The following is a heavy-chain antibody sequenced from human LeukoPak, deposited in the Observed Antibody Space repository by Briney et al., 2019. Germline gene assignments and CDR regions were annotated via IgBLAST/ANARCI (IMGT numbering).Heavy chain of an antibody. Sequence: ASVKVSCKASGYTFIDYGLNWVRQAPGQGLEWMGWISAYNGNTKYAQNLQGRVTMTTDTSTSTAYMELRSLRSDDTAVYYCARVLCSTTSCYENENWFDPWGQGTLVTVSS. V-gene: IGHV1-18*01. CDR2: ISAYNGNT. J-gene: IGHJ5*02. CDR1: GYTFIDYG. D-gene: IGHD2-2*01. CDR3: ARVLCSTTSCYENENWFDP.